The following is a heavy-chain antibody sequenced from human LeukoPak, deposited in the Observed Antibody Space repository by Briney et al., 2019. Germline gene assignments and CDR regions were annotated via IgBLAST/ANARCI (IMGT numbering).Heavy chain of an antibody. J-gene: IGHJ3*02. CDR3: AMTTVTYDAFDI. CDR2: ISWNSGSI. Sequence: GGSLRLSCAASGFTFDDYAMHWVRQAPGKGLEWVSGISWNSGSIGYADSVKGRFTISRDNAKNSLYLQMNSLRAEDTASYYCAMTTVTYDAFDIWGQGTMVTVSS. V-gene: IGHV3-9*01. CDR1: GFTFDDYA. D-gene: IGHD4-17*01.